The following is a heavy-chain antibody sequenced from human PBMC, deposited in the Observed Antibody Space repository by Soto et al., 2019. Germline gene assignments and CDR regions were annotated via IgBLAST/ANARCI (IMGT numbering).Heavy chain of an antibody. CDR3: AKGYCCGGSCYGIRGAFDI. CDR2: TSGSGGST. CDR1: GFTFSSYA. V-gene: IGHV3-23*01. Sequence: GGSLRLSCAASGFTFSSYAMRWVRQAPGKGLEWVSATSGSGGSTYYAESVKGRFTISRDNSKNTLYLQMISLRAEDTAVYYCAKGYCCGGSCYGIRGAFDIWGEVTMVTVSS. D-gene: IGHD2-15*01. J-gene: IGHJ3*02.